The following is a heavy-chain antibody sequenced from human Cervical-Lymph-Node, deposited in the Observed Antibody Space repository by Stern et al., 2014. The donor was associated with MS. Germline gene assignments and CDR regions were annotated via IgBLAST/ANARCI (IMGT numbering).Heavy chain of an antibody. CDR1: GASIGSSHW. D-gene: IGHD6-13*01. J-gene: IGHJ4*02. Sequence: QVQLQESGPGLVKPSGTLSLTCAVSGASIGSSHWWSWVRQHPGKGLEWIGEIYHTGNINYNPSLKSRVTISLDKSKNQFSLRLNSVTAADTAIYYCAKEGRVSRFDSWGQGTLVTVSS. CDR3: AKEGRVSRFDS. CDR2: IYHTGNI. V-gene: IGHV4-4*02.